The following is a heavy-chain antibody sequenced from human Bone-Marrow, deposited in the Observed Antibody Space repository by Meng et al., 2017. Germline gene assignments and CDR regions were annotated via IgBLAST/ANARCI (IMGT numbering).Heavy chain of an antibody. CDR3: GRDQGRELINH. V-gene: IGHV4-4*02. Sequence: QVQLQESGPGLVKPSGTLSLTCPVSGDSISSDSWWSWVRQPPGKGLEWIGEVYHRGDTNYNPSLKSRVDISVDKSKNQFYLSLFSVTAADTAVYYCGRDQGRELINHWGQGTLVTVSS. D-gene: IGHD1-7*01. CDR1: GDSISSDSW. J-gene: IGHJ4*02. CDR2: VYHRGDT.